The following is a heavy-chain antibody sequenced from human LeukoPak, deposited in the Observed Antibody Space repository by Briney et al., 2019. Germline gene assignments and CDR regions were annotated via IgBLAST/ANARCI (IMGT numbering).Heavy chain of an antibody. V-gene: IGHV3-30*02. D-gene: IGHD6-13*01. J-gene: IGHJ4*02. CDR1: GFTFGSYG. CDR3: AKGGTLGIAASTSSWYYFDY. Sequence: AGGSLRLSFAASGFTFGSYGRHGSRRAPGKGLEWVAFIRFTISRDNSKNTLYLQMNSLRAEDTAVYYCAKGGTLGIAASTSSWYYFDYWGQGTLVTVSS. CDR2: I.